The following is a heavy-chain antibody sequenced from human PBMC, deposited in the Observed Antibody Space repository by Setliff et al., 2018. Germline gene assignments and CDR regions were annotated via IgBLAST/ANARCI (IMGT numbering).Heavy chain of an antibody. CDR1: GGSFSTYF. V-gene: IGHV4-34*01. J-gene: IGHJ4*02. Sequence: SETLSLTCAVYGGSFSTYFWGWIRQPPGKWLEWIGSMYHSGSTYYSPSLKSRVTISVDTSKNQLSLKLSSVTAADTAVYYCRYWSGYYNNDYWGQGTLVTVSS. CDR2: MYHSGST. CDR3: RYWSGYYNNDY. D-gene: IGHD3-3*01.